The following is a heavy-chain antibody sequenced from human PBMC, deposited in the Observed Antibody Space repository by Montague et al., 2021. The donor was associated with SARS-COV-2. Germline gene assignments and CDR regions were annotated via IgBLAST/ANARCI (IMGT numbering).Heavy chain of an antibody. CDR2: INGDGSST. Sequence: SLRLSCAASGFTFSSYWIQWVRQAPGKGLVWVSRINGDGSSTNYADSVKGRFTISRDNAKNTLYLQMNSLSVEDTAVYYCARGGSYTGFDIWGQGITVTVSS. J-gene: IGHJ3*02. D-gene: IGHD1-26*01. CDR1: GFTFSSYW. CDR3: ARGGSYTGFDI. V-gene: IGHV3-74*01.